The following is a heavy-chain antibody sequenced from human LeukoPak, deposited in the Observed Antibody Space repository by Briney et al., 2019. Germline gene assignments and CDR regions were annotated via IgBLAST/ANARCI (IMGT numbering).Heavy chain of an antibody. V-gene: IGHV1-18*01. D-gene: IGHD6-13*01. CDR2: ISAYNGNT. Sequence: ASVKVSCKASGYTFTSYGISWVRQAPGQGLEWMGWISAYNGNTNYAQKLQGRVTMTTDTSTSTAYMELRSLRSDDTAVYYCAREQAAAGPNDAFDIWGQGTMVTVSS. CDR1: GYTFTSYG. CDR3: AREQAAAGPNDAFDI. J-gene: IGHJ3*02.